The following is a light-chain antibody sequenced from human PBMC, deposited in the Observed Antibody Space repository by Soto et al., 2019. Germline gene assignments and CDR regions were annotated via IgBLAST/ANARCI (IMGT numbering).Light chain of an antibody. CDR1: RAVGTW. CDR3: QQTSGFPLT. CDR2: AAS. V-gene: IGKV1-12*01. J-gene: IGKJ4*01. Sequence: DIQMTQSPSSVSASVGDRVTITCRASRAVGTWLAWYQQRPGSAPNLLIYAASNFQTGVPSRFSGSGSGTHFNLTINRLQPEDFATYFCQQTSGFPLTFGGGTRVEIK.